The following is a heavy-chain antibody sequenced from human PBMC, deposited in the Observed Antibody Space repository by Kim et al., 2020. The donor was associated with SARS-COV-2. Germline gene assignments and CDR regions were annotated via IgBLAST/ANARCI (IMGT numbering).Heavy chain of an antibody. CDR1: GGSISGSSYY. CDR2: IYYSGDT. J-gene: IGHJ4*02. D-gene: IGHD2-15*01. Sequence: SETLSLTCTVSGGSISGSSYYWGWIRQPPGKGLEWIGNIYYSGDTYYNPSLKSRVTISVDTSKNQFSLKMTSVTAADTAVYFCARLHLSGRSYCIDYWGQGTLVTVSS. V-gene: IGHV4-39*01. CDR3: ARLHLSGRSYCIDY.